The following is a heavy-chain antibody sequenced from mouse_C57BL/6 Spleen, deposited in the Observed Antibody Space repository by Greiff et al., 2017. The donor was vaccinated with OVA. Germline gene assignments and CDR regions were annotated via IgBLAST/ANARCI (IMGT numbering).Heavy chain of an antibody. CDR1: GYAFTNYL. D-gene: IGHD2-12*01. CDR2: INPGSGGT. Sequence: QVQLQQSGAELVRPGTSVKVSCKASGYAFTNYLIEWVKQRPGQGLAWIGVINPGSGGTNYNEKFKGKATLTADKSSSTAYMQLSSLTSEDSAVYFCARSLYPYAMDYWGQGTSVTVSS. CDR3: ARSLYPYAMDY. V-gene: IGHV1-54*01. J-gene: IGHJ4*01.